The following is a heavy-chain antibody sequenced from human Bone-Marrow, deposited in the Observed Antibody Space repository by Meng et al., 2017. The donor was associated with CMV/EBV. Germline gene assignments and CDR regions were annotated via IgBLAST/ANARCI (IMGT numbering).Heavy chain of an antibody. CDR3: ARDRIAVAGLPDY. CDR1: GYTFTSNG. Sequence: KASGYTFTSNGISWVRQAHGKGLEGMGWISAYKGNTNYAQKLQGRVTMTTDTSTSTAYMELRRLRSDDTAVYYCARDRIAVAGLPDYWGQGTLVTVSS. CDR2: ISAYKGNT. V-gene: IGHV1-18*01. J-gene: IGHJ4*02. D-gene: IGHD6-19*01.